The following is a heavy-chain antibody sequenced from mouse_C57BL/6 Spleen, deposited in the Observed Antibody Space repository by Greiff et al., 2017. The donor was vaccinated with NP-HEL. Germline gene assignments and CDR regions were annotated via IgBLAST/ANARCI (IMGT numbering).Heavy chain of an antibody. Sequence: QVQLQQPGAELVKPGASVKLSCKASGYTFTSYWMHWVKQRPGQGLEWIGMIHPNSGSTNYNEKFKSKATLTVDKSSSTAYMQLSSLTSEDSAVYYCARPVVAHWYFDVWGTGTTVTVSS. CDR1: GYTFTSYW. CDR3: ARPVVAHWYFDV. J-gene: IGHJ1*03. V-gene: IGHV1-64*01. D-gene: IGHD1-1*01. CDR2: IHPNSGST.